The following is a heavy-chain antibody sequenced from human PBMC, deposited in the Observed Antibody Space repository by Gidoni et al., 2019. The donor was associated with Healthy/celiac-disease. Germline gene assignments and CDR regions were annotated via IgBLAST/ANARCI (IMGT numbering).Heavy chain of an antibody. CDR2: IYWNDDK. CDR3: AHTRSPQPEDDSSGYYAFDY. Sequence: QITLKASGPTLVQPTQILTLTCTFSGFSLSTSGVGVGWIRQPPRKALEWLALIYWNDDKLYSPSLKSRININKDTSKNQVVLTMNNMDPVDTATYYCAHTRSPQPEDDSSGYYAFDYWGQGTLVTVSS. D-gene: IGHD3-22*01. V-gene: IGHV2-5*01. CDR1: GFSLSTSGVG. J-gene: IGHJ4*02.